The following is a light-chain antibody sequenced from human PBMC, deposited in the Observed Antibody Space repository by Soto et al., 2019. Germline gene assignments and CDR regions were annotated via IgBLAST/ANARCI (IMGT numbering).Light chain of an antibody. CDR3: RQDGSSPDT. Sequence: EIVLTQSPGTLSLSPGERATLSCRASQSVSSSYLAWYQHKPGQAPRLLIYGASSRATGIPDRFSGSGSGTDFTLTVSRLEPEGCAVYECRQDGSSPDTCGEGTKLGIK. CDR2: GAS. V-gene: IGKV3-20*01. CDR1: QSVSSSY. J-gene: IGKJ2*01.